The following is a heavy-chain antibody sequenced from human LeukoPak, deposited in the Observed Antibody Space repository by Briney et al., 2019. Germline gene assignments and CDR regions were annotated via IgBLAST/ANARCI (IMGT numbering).Heavy chain of an antibody. D-gene: IGHD6-19*01. Sequence: PSETLSLTCAVSGGSISSGGYSWSWIRQPPGKGLEWIGYIYHSGSTYYNPSLKSRVTISVDKSKNQFSLKLSSVTAADTAVYYCARDLDSSGWPARWGQGTLVTVSS. J-gene: IGHJ4*02. CDR3: ARDLDSSGWPAR. CDR2: IYHSGST. V-gene: IGHV4-30-2*01. CDR1: GGSISSGGYS.